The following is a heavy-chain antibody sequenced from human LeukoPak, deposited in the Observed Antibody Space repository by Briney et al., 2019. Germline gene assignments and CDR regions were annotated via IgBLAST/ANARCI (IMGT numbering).Heavy chain of an antibody. CDR1: GFTVSSNY. J-gene: IGHJ4*02. D-gene: IGHD6-19*01. V-gene: IGHV3-66*01. CDR2: IYSGGST. Sequence: GGSLRLSCAASGFTVSSNYMSWVRQAPGKGLEWVSVIYSGGSTYYADSVKGRFTISRDNAKNSLYLQMNSLRAEDTAVYYCARDHTVGQWPTHFDYWGQGTLVTVSS. CDR3: ARDHTVGQWPTHFDY.